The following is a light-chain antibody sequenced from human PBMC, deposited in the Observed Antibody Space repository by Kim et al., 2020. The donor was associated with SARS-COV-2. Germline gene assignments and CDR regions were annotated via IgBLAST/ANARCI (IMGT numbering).Light chain of an antibody. J-gene: IGLJ2*01. CDR2: VTSDGSH. V-gene: IGLV4-69*01. Sequence: SVKLTCTLSSGQSNYAIAWYQQQPQKGPRYLMKVTSDGSHKKGDGIPDRFSGSSSGSERYITISSLQSEDEADYYCQTWGTGIHVIFGGGTQLTVL. CDR3: QTWGTGIHVI. CDR1: SGQSNYA.